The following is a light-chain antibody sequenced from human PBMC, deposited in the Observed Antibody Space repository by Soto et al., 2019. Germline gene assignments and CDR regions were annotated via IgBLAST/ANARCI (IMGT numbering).Light chain of an antibody. V-gene: IGLV2-11*01. CDR3: CSYAGSYTYV. CDR1: SSDVGGYNY. CDR2: DVS. Sequence: QSVLTQPRSVSGSPGQSVTTSCTGTSSDVGGYNYVSWYQQHPGKAPKLMIYDVSKRPSGVPDRFSGSKSGNTASLTISGLQAEYEADYYCCSYAGSYTYVFGTRSKVTGL. J-gene: IGLJ1*01.